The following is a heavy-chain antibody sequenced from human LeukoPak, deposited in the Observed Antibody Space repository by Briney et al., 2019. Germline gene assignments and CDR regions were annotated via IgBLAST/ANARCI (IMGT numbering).Heavy chain of an antibody. D-gene: IGHD3-10*01. CDR1: GGSISSCGYY. CDR3: ARVKGREGSTVIIDY. Sequence: SETLSLTCTVSGGSISSCGYYWTWIRQHPGKGLEWIGYIYNPSLKSRVTISVDTSKNQFSLKLSSVTAADTAVYYCARVKGREGSTVIIDYWGQGTLVTVSS. J-gene: IGHJ4*02. V-gene: IGHV4-31*03.